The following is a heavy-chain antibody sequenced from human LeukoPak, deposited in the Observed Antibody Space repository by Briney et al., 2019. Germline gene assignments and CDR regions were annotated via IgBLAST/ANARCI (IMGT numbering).Heavy chain of an antibody. V-gene: IGHV3-66*01. CDR1: GFTVSSNY. CDR3: ARAPEIPYCGGDCYYFDY. Sequence: GGSLRLSCAASGFTVSSNYMSWVRQAPGKGLEWVSVIYSGGSTYYADSVKGRFTISRDNSKNTLYLQMNSLRAEDTAVYYCARAPEIPYCGGDCYYFDYWGQGTLVTVSS. D-gene: IGHD2-21*02. CDR2: IYSGGST. J-gene: IGHJ4*02.